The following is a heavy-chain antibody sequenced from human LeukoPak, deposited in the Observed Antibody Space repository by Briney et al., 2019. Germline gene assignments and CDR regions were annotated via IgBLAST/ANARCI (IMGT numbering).Heavy chain of an antibody. D-gene: IGHD3-16*01. CDR3: ARVKDPGGYYYYYYMDV. Sequence: PSETLSLTCAVYGGSFSGYYWSWIRQPPGEGLEWIGEVTHTGSTNYNPSLKSRVTISVDTSKNQFSLKLSSVTAADTAVYYCARVKDPGGYYYYYYMDVWGKGTTVSVSS. V-gene: IGHV4-34*01. CDR1: GGSFSGYY. J-gene: IGHJ6*03. CDR2: VTHTGST.